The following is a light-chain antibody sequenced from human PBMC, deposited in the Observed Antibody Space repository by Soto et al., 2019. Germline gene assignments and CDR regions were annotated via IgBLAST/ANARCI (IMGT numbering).Light chain of an antibody. J-gene: IGKJ3*01. CDR2: DAS. CDR3: QQYDTLSFT. V-gene: IGKV1-33*01. CDR1: HDISNY. Sequence: DIQMTQSPSSLSASVGDRVTITCQAIHDISNYLNWYQQKLGKAPKLLIYDASNLEPGVPSRFSGSGSGTKFIFTISSLQPEDIATYYCQQYDTLSFTFGPGTKVDL.